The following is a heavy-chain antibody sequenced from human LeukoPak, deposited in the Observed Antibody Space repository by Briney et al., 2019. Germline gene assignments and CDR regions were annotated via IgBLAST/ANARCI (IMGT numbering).Heavy chain of an antibody. Sequence: ASVKVSCKASGYTFTSYDINWVRQATGQGLEWMGWMNPNSGNTGYAQKFQGRVTMTRNTSISTAYMELSSLRSEDTAVYYCASKVVGENYYYYYMDVWGKGTTVTVSS. CDR3: ASKVVGENYYYYYMDV. CDR1: GYTFTSYD. J-gene: IGHJ6*03. D-gene: IGHD1-26*01. V-gene: IGHV1-8*01. CDR2: MNPNSGNT.